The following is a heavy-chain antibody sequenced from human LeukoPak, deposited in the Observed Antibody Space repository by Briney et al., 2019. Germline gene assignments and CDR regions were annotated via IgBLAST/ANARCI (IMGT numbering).Heavy chain of an antibody. CDR3: AKLKGPYGDPNDAFDI. V-gene: IGHV3-23*01. J-gene: IGHJ3*02. CDR2: ISGSGGST. D-gene: IGHD4-17*01. CDR1: GFTFSNHA. Sequence: GGSLRLSCAASGFTFSNHAMSWVRQAPGKGPEWVAVISGSGGSTYYADSVKGRFTVSRDNSKNTLYLQMNTLRAEDTAVYYCAKLKGPYGDPNDAFDIWGQGTMVTVSS.